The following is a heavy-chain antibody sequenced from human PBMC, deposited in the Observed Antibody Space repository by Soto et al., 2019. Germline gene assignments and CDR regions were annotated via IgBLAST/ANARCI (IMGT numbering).Heavy chain of an antibody. CDR1: GGTFSSYA. CDR2: IIPIFGTA. CDR3: ARGSVYDNWGGNYCYGMDV. D-gene: IGHD7-27*01. Sequence: QVQLVQSGAEVKKPGSSVKVSCKASGGTFSSYAISWVRQAPGQGLEWMGGIIPIFGTANYAQKFQGRVTSTADESTSTAYMELISLQSEDTAVYYCARGSVYDNWGGNYCYGMDVWGQGTTVTVSS. V-gene: IGHV1-69*12. J-gene: IGHJ6*02.